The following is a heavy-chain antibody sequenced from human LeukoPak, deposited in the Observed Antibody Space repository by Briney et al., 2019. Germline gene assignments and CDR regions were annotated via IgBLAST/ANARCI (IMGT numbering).Heavy chain of an antibody. V-gene: IGHV4-34*01. CDR2: INHSGST. CDR3: ARTARGPGKLNWFDP. D-gene: IGHD3-10*01. Sequence: SETLSLTCAVYGVSFSGYYWSWIRQPPGKGLEWIGEINHSGSTNYNPSLKSRVTISVDTSKNQFSLKLSSVTAADTAVYYCARTARGPGKLNWFDPWGQGTLVTVSS. J-gene: IGHJ5*02. CDR1: GVSFSGYY.